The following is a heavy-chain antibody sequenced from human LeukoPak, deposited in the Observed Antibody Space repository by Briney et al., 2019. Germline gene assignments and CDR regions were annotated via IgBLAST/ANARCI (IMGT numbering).Heavy chain of an antibody. J-gene: IGHJ5*02. V-gene: IGHV4-39*01. Sequence: KPSETLSLTCTVSGGSISSSSYYWGGLRQPPGKGREWNGSIYYSESTHYNPSLMSRVTISVDTSKNQFSLRLRSVTAADTAVYYCARQTIVVVEVGWFDPWGQGTLVTVSS. D-gene: IGHD2-2*01. CDR2: IYYSEST. CDR3: ARQTIVVVEVGWFDP. CDR1: GGSISSSSYY.